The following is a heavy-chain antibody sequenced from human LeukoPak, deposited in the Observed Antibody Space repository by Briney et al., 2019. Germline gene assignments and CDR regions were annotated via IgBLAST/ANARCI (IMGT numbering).Heavy chain of an antibody. CDR3: ARGHPSILDGYIRPDFDY. CDR2: ISAYNGNT. J-gene: IGHJ4*02. CDR1: GYTFTSYG. V-gene: IGHV1-18*01. Sequence: GASVKVSCKASGYTFTSYGISWVRQAPGQGLEWMGWISAYNGNTNYAQKLQGRVTMTTDTSTSTAYMELRSLRSDDTAVYYCARGHPSILDGYIRPDFDYWGQGTLVTVSS. D-gene: IGHD5-24*01.